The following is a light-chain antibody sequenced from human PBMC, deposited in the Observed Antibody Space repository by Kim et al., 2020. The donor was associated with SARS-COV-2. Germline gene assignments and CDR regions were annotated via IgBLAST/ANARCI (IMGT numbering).Light chain of an antibody. CDR3: QQRSNWPRT. CDR2: DAS. J-gene: IGKJ2*01. Sequence: SLSTGERATLSCRASQSVSSYLALYQQKPGQAPRLLIYDASNRDTGIPARFSGSGSETDFSLTISSLEPKDFAVYYCQQRSNWPRTFGQGTKLEI. V-gene: IGKV3-11*01. CDR1: QSVSSY.